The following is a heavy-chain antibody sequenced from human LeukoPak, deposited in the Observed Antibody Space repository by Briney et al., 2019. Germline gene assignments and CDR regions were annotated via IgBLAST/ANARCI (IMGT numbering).Heavy chain of an antibody. Sequence: SETLSLTCTVSGGSISSGGYYWSWIRQHPGKGLEWIGYIYYSGSTYYNPSLKSRVTISVDTSKNQFSLKLSTVTAADTAMYHCARGPGGRYSYGMDVWGQGTTVTVSS. CDR3: ARGPGGRYSYGMDV. CDR2: IYYSGST. D-gene: IGHD3-16*01. CDR1: GGSISSGGYY. J-gene: IGHJ6*02. V-gene: IGHV4-31*03.